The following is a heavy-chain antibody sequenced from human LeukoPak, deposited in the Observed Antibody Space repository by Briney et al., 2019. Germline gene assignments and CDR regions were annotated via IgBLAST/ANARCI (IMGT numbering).Heavy chain of an antibody. V-gene: IGHV4-61*02. CDR1: GGSISSGSYY. D-gene: IGHD4-11*01. Sequence: PSETLSLTSTVSGGSISSGSYYWSWIRQPAGKGLEWIGRIYTSGSTNYNPSLKSRVTISVDTSKNQFSLKLSSVTAADTAVYYCARDRGLYSNYPVMIDPWGQGTLVTVSS. J-gene: IGHJ5*02. CDR2: IYTSGST. CDR3: ARDRGLYSNYPVMIDP.